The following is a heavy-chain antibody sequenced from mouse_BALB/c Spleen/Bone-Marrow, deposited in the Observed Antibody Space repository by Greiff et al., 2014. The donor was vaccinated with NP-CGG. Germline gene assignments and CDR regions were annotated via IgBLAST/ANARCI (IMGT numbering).Heavy chain of an antibody. Sequence: VQLKESGGDLVKPGGSLKLSCAASGFTFSRYGMSWVRQTPDKRLEWVANISSGGSYTYYPDSVKGRFTISRDNAKNTLYLHMSSLKSEDTAMYYCARQYGNLGVMDYWGRGTSVTVSS. D-gene: IGHD2-1*01. CDR2: ISSGGSYT. CDR1: GFTFSRYG. J-gene: IGHJ4*01. V-gene: IGHV5-6*01. CDR3: ARQYGNLGVMDY.